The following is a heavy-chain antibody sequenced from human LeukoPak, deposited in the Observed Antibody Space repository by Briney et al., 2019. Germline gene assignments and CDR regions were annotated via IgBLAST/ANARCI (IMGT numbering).Heavy chain of an antibody. D-gene: IGHD3-22*01. CDR3: ARAIQDYYDSSGYPSWYYYYYMDV. J-gene: IGHJ6*03. CDR1: GGTFSSYA. CDR2: IIPIFGTA. Sequence: ASVKVSCKASGGTFSSYAISWVRQAPGQGLEWMGGIIPIFGTANYARKFRGRVTITADESTSTAYMELSSLRAEDTAVYYCARAIQDYYDSSGYPSWYYYYYMDVWGKGTTVTVSS. V-gene: IGHV1-69*13.